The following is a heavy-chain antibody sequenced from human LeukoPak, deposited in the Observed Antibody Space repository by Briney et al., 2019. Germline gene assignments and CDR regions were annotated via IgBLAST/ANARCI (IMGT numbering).Heavy chain of an antibody. CDR3: ASPIMTAVSLYYYYGMDV. CDR1: GFTFSSYA. J-gene: IGHJ6*02. V-gene: IGHV3-30-3*01. D-gene: IGHD4-17*01. CDR2: ISYGGSNK. Sequence: PGGSLRLSCAASGFTFSSYAMHWVRQAPGKGLEWVAVISYGGSNKYYADSVKGRFTISRDNSKNTLYLQMNSLRAEDTAVYYCASPIMTAVSLYYYYGMDVWGQGTTVTVSS.